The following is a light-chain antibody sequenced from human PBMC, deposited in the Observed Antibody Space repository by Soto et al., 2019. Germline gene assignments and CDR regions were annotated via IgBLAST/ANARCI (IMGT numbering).Light chain of an antibody. CDR2: DVD. CDR3: NSYTSTSTLVV. J-gene: IGLJ2*01. Sequence: QSALTQPASVSGSPGQSITISCTGTNSDIGGYNYVSWYQQHPGKAPKLMIYDVDNRPSGVSNRFSGSKSGNTASLTISGLQAEDEADYYCNSYTSTSTLVVFGGGTKVTVL. V-gene: IGLV2-14*01. CDR1: NSDIGGYNY.